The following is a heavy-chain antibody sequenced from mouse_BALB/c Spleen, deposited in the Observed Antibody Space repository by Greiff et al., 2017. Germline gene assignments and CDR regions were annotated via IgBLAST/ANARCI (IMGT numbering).Heavy chain of an antibody. CDR2: IRLKSNNYAT. CDR3: TGLGRLAWFAY. D-gene: IGHD4-1*01. J-gene: IGHJ3*01. V-gene: IGHV6-6*02. Sequence: EVKLEESGGGLVQPGGSMKLSCVASGFTFSNYWMNWVRQSPEKGLEWVAEIRLKSNNYATHYAESVKGRFTISRDDSKSSVYLQMNNLRAEDTGIYYCTGLGRLAWFAYWGQGTLVTVSA. CDR1: GFTFSNYW.